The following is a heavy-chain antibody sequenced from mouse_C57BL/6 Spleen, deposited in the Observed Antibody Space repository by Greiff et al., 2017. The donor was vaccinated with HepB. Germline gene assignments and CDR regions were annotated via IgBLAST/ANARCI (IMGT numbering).Heavy chain of an antibody. CDR1: GYTFTDHT. D-gene: IGHD4-1*01. CDR3: ARSPPNLYYFDY. CDR2: IYPRDGST. V-gene: IGHV1-78*01. J-gene: IGHJ2*01. Sequence: QVQLQQSDAELVKPGASVKISCKVSGYTFTDHTIHWMKQRPEQGLEWIGYIYPRDGSTKYNETFKGKATLTADISSSTAYMQLTSLTSEDSAVYFCARSPPNLYYFDYWGQGTTLTVSS.